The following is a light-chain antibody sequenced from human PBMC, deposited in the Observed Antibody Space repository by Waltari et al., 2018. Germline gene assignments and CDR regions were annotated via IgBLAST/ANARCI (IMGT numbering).Light chain of an antibody. CDR1: SLRSYY. CDR2: DKK. J-gene: IGLJ2*01. V-gene: IGLV3-19*01. CDR3: HSRDASGVAGS. Sequence: SELTQDPAVSVAMGQTVRITCQGASLRSYYASWYQQRPGQAPILVIYDKKNRPSGVPGRFSGSSSHNTGSLTITGAQAEDEASYYCHSRDASGVAGSFGGGTKLTDL.